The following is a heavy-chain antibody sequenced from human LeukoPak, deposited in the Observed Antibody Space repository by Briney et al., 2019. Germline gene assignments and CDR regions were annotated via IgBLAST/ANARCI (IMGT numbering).Heavy chain of an antibody. CDR1: GGSISSGGYS. J-gene: IGHJ4*02. CDR3: ASQARDYDSSGYYRSPFDY. V-gene: IGHV4-30-2*03. D-gene: IGHD3-22*01. CDR2: IYHSGST. Sequence: SETLSLTCAVPGGSISSGGYSWSWIRQPPGKGLEWIGYIYHSGSTYYNPSLKSRVTISVDTSKNQFSLKLSSVTTADTAVYYCASQARDYDSSGYYRSPFDYWGQGTLVTVSS.